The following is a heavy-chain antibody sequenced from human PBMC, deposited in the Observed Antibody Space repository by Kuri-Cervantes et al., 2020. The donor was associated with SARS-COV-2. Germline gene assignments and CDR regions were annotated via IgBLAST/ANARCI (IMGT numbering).Heavy chain of an antibody. CDR2: INHSGST. Sequence: SETLSLTCAVYGGSFSGYYWSWIRQPPGKGLEWIGEINHSGSTNYNPSLKSRVTISVDTSKNQFSLKLSSVTAADTAVYYCARTQIGYSYGHGVSYYYYGMDVWGQGTTVTCAS. V-gene: IGHV4-34*01. CDR1: GGSFSGYY. D-gene: IGHD5-18*01. J-gene: IGHJ6*01. CDR3: ARTQIGYSYGHGVSYYYYGMDV.